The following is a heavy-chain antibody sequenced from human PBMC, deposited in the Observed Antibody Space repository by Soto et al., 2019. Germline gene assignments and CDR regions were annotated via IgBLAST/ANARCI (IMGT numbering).Heavy chain of an antibody. J-gene: IGHJ6*02. CDR3: ARDRYSNYGYYYGMDV. V-gene: IGHV3-48*02. Sequence: GGSLRLSCAASRFTFSSYGMNWVRQSPGKGLEWVSYISSSSSTIYYADSVKGRFTISRDNAKNSLYLQMNSLRDEDTAAYYCARDRYSNYGYYYGMDVWGQGTTVTVSS. CDR2: ISSSSSTI. CDR1: RFTFSSYG. D-gene: IGHD4-4*01.